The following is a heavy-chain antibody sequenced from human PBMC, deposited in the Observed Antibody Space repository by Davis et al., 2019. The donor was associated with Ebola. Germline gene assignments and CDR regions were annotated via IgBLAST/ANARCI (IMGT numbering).Heavy chain of an antibody. CDR2: INPKSGVT. D-gene: IGHD2-2*01. J-gene: IGHJ6*03. CDR1: GYIFTSYN. V-gene: IGHV1-2*04. Sequence: AASVKVSCKASGYIFTSYNINWVRQAPGQGLEWMGWINPKSGVTKYAQQFQDWVTMTRDTSITTAYVELSGLTSDDTAIYYCARALSSTYDYYMDVWGKGSAVTVSS. CDR3: ARALSSTYDYYMDV.